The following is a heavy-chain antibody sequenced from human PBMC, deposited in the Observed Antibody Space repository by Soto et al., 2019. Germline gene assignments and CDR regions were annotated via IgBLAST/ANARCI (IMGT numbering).Heavy chain of an antibody. CDR2: ISGSGGST. Sequence: EVQLLESGGGLVQPGGSLRLSCAASGFTFSSYAMSWVRQAPGKGLEWVSAISGSGGSTYYADSVKGRFTISRDNSKNTLYLEMNSLRAEDTAVYYCAKTQISSSWLGGFDYWGQGTLVTVSS. CDR1: GFTFSSYA. V-gene: IGHV3-23*01. D-gene: IGHD6-13*01. CDR3: AKTQISSSWLGGFDY. J-gene: IGHJ4*02.